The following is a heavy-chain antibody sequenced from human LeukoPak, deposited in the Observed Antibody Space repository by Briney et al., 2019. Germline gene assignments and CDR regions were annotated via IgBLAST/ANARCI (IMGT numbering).Heavy chain of an antibody. V-gene: IGHV4-61*02. J-gene: IGHJ4*02. Sequence: SQTLSLTCTVSGGSISSGSYYWSWIRQPAGKGLEWIGRIYTSGSTNYNPSLKSRATISVDTSKNQFSLKLSSVTAADTAVYYCARHRGFWSGSQFDYWGQGTLITVSS. CDR2: IYTSGST. CDR1: GGSISSGSYY. D-gene: IGHD3-3*01. CDR3: ARHRGFWSGSQFDY.